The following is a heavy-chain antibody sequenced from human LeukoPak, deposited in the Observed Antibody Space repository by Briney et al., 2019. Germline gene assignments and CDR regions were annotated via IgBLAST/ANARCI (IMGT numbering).Heavy chain of an antibody. Sequence: SETLSLTCTVSGGSISSSSYYWGWIRQPPGKGLEWIGSIYYSGSTYYNPSLKSRVTISVDTSKNQFSLKLSSVTAADTAVYYCARVSKLNDFWSGSTYYFDYWGQGTLVTVSS. V-gene: IGHV4-39*07. D-gene: IGHD3-3*01. J-gene: IGHJ4*02. CDR2: IYYSGST. CDR3: ARVSKLNDFWSGSTYYFDY. CDR1: GGSISSSSYY.